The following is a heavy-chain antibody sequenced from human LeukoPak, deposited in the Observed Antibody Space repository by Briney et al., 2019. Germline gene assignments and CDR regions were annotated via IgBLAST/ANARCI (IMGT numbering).Heavy chain of an antibody. CDR2: IWYDGSNK. CDR1: GFTFSSYG. V-gene: IGHV3-33*01. Sequence: GGSLRLSCAASGFTFSSYGMHWVRQAPGKGLEWVAVIWYDGSNKYYADSVKGRFTISRDNSKNTLYLQTNSLRAEDTAVYYCARTSPTIYYYYGMDVWGQGTTVTVSS. J-gene: IGHJ6*02. CDR3: ARTSPTIYYYYGMDV. D-gene: IGHD2-2*01.